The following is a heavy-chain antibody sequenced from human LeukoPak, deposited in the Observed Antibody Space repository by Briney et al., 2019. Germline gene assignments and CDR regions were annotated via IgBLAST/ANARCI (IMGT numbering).Heavy chain of an antibody. V-gene: IGHV1-46*01. J-gene: IGHJ4*02. D-gene: IGHD5-18*01. Sequence: ASVKVFCKASGYTFTSYYMHWVRQAPGQGLEWMGIINPSGGSTSYAQKFQSRVTMTRDTSTSTVYMELSSLRSEDTAVYYCARESIGDTAMEDFDYWGQGTLVTVSS. CDR1: GYTFTSYY. CDR3: ARESIGDTAMEDFDY. CDR2: INPSGGST.